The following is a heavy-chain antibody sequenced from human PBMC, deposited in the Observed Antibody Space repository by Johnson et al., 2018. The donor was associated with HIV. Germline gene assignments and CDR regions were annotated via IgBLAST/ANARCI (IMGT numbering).Heavy chain of an antibody. CDR3: AREGAWEVRPGAFDM. CDR2: ISYDGSNK. J-gene: IGHJ3*02. D-gene: IGHD1-26*01. Sequence: QVQLVESGGGVVQPGRSLRLSCAASGFTFSSYGMHWVRQAPGKGLEWVAVISYDGSNKYYADSVKGRFSISRDNSKNTLYLQMNSLRVEDTAVYYCAREGAWEVRPGAFDMWGQGTMVTVSS. V-gene: IGHV3-30*03. CDR1: GFTFSSYG.